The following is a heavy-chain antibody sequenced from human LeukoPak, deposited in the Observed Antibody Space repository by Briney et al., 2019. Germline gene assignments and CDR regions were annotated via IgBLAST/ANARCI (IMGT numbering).Heavy chain of an antibody. CDR2: ISAYKGNT. CDR3: ARDLEVFEVFDY. J-gene: IGHJ4*02. V-gene: IGHV1-18*01. D-gene: IGHD3-3*01. CDR1: GYPFASYG. Sequence: SVKVSCKASGYPFASYGISWVRQAPGQGLEWMGWISAYKGNTNYAQKFQGRVTMTTDTSTSTAYMELRSLRSDDTAVYYCARDLEVFEVFDYWGQGTLVTVSS.